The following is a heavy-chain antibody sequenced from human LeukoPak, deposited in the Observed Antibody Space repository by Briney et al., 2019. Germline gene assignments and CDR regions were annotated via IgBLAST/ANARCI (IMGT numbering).Heavy chain of an antibody. J-gene: IGHJ3*02. CDR1: GFTFDDYA. Sequence: GGSLRLSCAASGFTFDDYAMHWVRQAPGKGLEWVSGISWDSGYIGYADSVKGRFTISRDNAKNSLYLQMNSLRPEDTALYYCAKGPTVATFTVFDICGQGTMVTVSS. CDR3: AKGPTVATFTVFDI. CDR2: ISWDSGYI. V-gene: IGHV3-9*01. D-gene: IGHD5-12*01.